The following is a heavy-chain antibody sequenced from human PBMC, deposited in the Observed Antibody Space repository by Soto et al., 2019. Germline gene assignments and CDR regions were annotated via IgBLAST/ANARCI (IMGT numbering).Heavy chain of an antibody. D-gene: IGHD3-22*01. CDR3: ARSSYYYYDSSGYLGY. CDR2: IYPGDSDT. Sequence: PGESLKISCKGSGYSFTSYWIGWVRQMPGKGLEWMGIIYPGDSDTRYSPSFQGQVTISADKSISTAYLQWSSLKASDTAMYYCARSSYYYYDSSGYLGYWGQGTLVTVPQ. V-gene: IGHV5-51*01. J-gene: IGHJ4*02. CDR1: GYSFTSYW.